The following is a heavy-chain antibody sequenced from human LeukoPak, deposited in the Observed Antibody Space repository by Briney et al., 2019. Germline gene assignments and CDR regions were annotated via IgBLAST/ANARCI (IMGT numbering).Heavy chain of an antibody. Sequence: SVKVSCMASGGTFSSYAISWVRQAPGQGLEWMGGILPIFGTANYAQKFQGRVTITADESTTTAYMELNSLRSEDTAVYYCARDRLGDTAMVGGEFDYWGQGTLVTVSS. CDR2: ILPIFGTA. V-gene: IGHV1-69*01. CDR3: ARDRLGDTAMVGGEFDY. CDR1: GGTFSSYA. J-gene: IGHJ4*02. D-gene: IGHD5-18*01.